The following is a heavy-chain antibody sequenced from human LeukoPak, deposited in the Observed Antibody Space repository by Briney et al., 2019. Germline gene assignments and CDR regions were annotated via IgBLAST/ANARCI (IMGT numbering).Heavy chain of an antibody. CDR1: GFTFSSYA. CDR2: ISYDGSNK. Sequence: GGSLRLSCAASGFTFSSYAMHWVRQAPGKGLEWVAVISYDGSNKYYADSVKGRFTISRDNSKNTLYLQMNSLRAEDTAVYYCARMNYVSSGWGAPFDYWGQGTLGTVSS. V-gene: IGHV3-30-3*01. CDR3: ARMNYVSSGWGAPFDY. J-gene: IGHJ4*02. D-gene: IGHD1-7*01.